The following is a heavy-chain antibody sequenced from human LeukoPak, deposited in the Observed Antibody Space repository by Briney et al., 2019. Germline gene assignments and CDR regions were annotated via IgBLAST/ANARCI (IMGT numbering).Heavy chain of an antibody. D-gene: IGHD1-7*01. CDR2: IYYSGST. CDR1: GGSISSYY. V-gene: IGHV4-59*01. Sequence: SETLSLTCTVSGGSISSYYWSWIRQPAGKGLEWIGYIYYSGSTNYNPSLKSRVTISVDTSKNQFSLKLSSVTAADTAVYYCARDNWNYGGHDYWGQGTLVTVSS. CDR3: ARDNWNYGGHDY. J-gene: IGHJ4*02.